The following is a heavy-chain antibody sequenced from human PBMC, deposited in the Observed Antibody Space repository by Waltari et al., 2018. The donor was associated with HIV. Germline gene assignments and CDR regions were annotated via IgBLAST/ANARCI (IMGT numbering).Heavy chain of an antibody. D-gene: IGHD3-16*01. V-gene: IGHV3-53*01. CDR1: GFTVSPNY. J-gene: IGHJ6*02. CDR3: GTTLEYYYGMDV. CDR2: SYYNGGYT. Sequence: EVQLVESGGGWIQLGGSLRLSCAGSGFTVSPNYLSWVRQAPGKGLEWVVVSYYNGGYTYYADSVKGRFTISRDNSKNTLYLQMNSLRAEDTALYYCGTTLEYYYGMDVWGQGTTVTVSS.